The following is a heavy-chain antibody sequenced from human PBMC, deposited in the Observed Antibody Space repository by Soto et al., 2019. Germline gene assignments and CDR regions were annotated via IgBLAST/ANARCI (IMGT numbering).Heavy chain of an antibody. Sequence: GGSLRLSCAASGFTFSNAWMSWVRQAPGKGLEWVGRIKSKTDGGTTDYAAPVKGRFTISRDDSKNTLYLQMNSLKTEDTAMYYCTTVSHCSGGSCYGYWGQGTLVTVSS. V-gene: IGHV3-15*01. D-gene: IGHD2-15*01. CDR1: GFTFSNAW. J-gene: IGHJ4*02. CDR2: IKSKTDGGTT. CDR3: TTVSHCSGGSCYGY.